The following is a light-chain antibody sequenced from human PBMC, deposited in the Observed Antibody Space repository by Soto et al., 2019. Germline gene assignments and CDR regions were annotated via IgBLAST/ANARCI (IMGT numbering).Light chain of an antibody. CDR1: QGISSY. CDR3: QQYYTTPH. Sequence: AIRMTQSPSSLSASTGDRVTITCRASQGISSYLAWYQQKPGKAPKLLIYAASTLQSGVPSRLSGSGSGTDFTLTISCLQSEDFATYYCQQYYTTPHFGPGTKVDIK. V-gene: IGKV1-8*01. J-gene: IGKJ3*01. CDR2: AAS.